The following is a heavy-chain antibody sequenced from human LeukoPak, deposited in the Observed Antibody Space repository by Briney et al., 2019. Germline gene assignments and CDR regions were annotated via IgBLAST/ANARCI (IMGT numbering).Heavy chain of an antibody. Sequence: GGALRLSCAASGRYLMHWVRKAAGKGRGGGSHINSDGSWTSYADSVKGPFTISKDNAKNTVYLQMNSLRAEDTAVYYCVSFYATYWGRGTLVTVSS. D-gene: IGHD2/OR15-2a*01. J-gene: IGHJ4*02. CDR2: INSDGSWT. V-gene: IGHV3-74*01. CDR1: GRYL. CDR3: VSFYATY.